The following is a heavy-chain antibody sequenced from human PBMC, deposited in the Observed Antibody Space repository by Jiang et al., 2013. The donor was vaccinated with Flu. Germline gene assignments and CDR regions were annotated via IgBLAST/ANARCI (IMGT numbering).Heavy chain of an antibody. J-gene: IGHJ2*01. CDR3: ARDYIPYGDDEFRYFDL. Sequence: VQLVESGPGLVKPSETLSLTCTVSGGSISSYYWSWIRQPPGKGLEWIGYIYYSGSTNYNPSLKSRVTISVDTSKNQFSLKLSSVTAADTAVYYCARDYIPYGDDEFRYFDLVGPWPPVVTV. D-gene: IGHD4-17*01. CDR2: IYYSGST. V-gene: IGHV4-59*01. CDR1: GGSISSYY.